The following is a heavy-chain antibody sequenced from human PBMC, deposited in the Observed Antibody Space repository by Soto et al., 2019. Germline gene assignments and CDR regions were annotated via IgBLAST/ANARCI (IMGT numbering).Heavy chain of an antibody. J-gene: IGHJ3*01. D-gene: IGHD3-10*01. CDR1: GFTFSSYA. CDR3: ARVTMVRGVFDAFDL. CDR2: ISYDGSNK. Sequence: QVQLVESGGGVVQPGRSLRLSCAASGFTFSSYAMHWVRQAPGKGLEWVAVISYDGSNKYYADSVKGRFTISRDNSKNTLYLHMNSLRAEDTAVYYCARVTMVRGVFDAFDLWGQGTMVTVSS. V-gene: IGHV3-30-3*01.